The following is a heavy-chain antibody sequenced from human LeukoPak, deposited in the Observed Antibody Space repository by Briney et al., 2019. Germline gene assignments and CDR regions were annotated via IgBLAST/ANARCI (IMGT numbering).Heavy chain of an antibody. Sequence: GGSLRLSCAASGFTVSSNYMSWVRQAPGKGLEWVSVIYSGGSTYYADSVKGRFTISRDNSKNTLYLQMNSLRAEDTAVYYCAKGFYGSRYWYFDRWGRGTLVTVS. J-gene: IGHJ2*01. CDR3: AKGFYGSRYWYFDR. D-gene: IGHD3-10*01. CDR1: GFTVSSNY. CDR2: IYSGGST. V-gene: IGHV3-53*01.